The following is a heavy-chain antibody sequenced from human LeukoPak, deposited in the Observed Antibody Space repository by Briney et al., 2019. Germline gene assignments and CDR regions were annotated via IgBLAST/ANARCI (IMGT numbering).Heavy chain of an antibody. J-gene: IGHJ4*02. Sequence: QPGGSLRLSCAASGFTFSSYAMNWVRQAPGKGLEWVSAITGSGGSTFYADSVKGRFTISRDNSKNTLYLQMNSLRAEDTAVYYCARRNIAAAALDYWGQGTLVTVSS. CDR3: ARRNIAAAALDY. D-gene: IGHD6-13*01. CDR2: ITGSGGST. V-gene: IGHV3-23*01. CDR1: GFTFSSYA.